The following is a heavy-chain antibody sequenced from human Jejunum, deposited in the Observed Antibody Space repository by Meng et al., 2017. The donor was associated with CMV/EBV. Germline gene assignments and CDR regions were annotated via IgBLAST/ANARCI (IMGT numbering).Heavy chain of an antibody. CDR2: ISSSSSYI. CDR3: ANTVVIIPY. J-gene: IGHJ4*02. V-gene: IGHV3-21*01. Sequence: SCAASGFTLRNFAMNWVRQAPGKGLEWVSSISSSSSYIYYADSVKGRFTISRDNAKNSLYLQMNSLRAEDTAVYYCANTVVIIPYWGQGTLVTVSS. CDR1: GFTLRNFA. D-gene: IGHD3-3*01.